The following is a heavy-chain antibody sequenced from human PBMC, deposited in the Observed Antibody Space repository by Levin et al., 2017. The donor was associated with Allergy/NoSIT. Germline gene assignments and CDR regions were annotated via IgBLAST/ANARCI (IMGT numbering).Heavy chain of an antibody. CDR2: INYSGRT. CDR3: ARIYTTGWIDY. Sequence: PSETLSLTCTVSGGSISSSSNYWGWLRQPPGKGLEWIATINYSGRTYYNPSLKSRVTILVDMSKNQFSLKLTSVTAADTAVYYCARIYTTGWIDYWGQGTLVTVSS. V-gene: IGHV4-39*07. J-gene: IGHJ4*02. D-gene: IGHD6-19*01. CDR1: GGSISSSSNY.